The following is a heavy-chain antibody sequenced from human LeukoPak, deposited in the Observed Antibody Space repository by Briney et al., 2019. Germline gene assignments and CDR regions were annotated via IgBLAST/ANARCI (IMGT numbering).Heavy chain of an antibody. D-gene: IGHD2-21*02. CDR1: GGSISSYY. CDR2: IYTSGST. V-gene: IGHV4-4*09. Sequence: PSETLSLTCTVSGGSISSYYWSWIRQPPGKGLEWIGYIYTSGSTNYNPSLKSRVTISVDTSKNQFSLKLSSVTAADMAVYYCARIRRGGDWGDAFDIWGQGTMVTVSS. CDR3: ARIRRGGDWGDAFDI. J-gene: IGHJ3*02.